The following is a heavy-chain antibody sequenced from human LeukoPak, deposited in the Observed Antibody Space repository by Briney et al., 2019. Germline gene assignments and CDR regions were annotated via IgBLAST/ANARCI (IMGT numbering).Heavy chain of an antibody. J-gene: IGHJ4*02. CDR2: ISGSGGST. V-gene: IGHV3-23*01. Sequence: VGSLRLSCAASVFTFSSYAMSWVRQAPGKGLEWVSAISGSGGSTYYADSVKGRFTISRDNSKNTLYLQMNSLRAEDTAVYYCANDRRFLDPSDYWGQGTLVTVSS. CDR3: ANDRRFLDPSDY. D-gene: IGHD3-3*01. CDR1: VFTFSSYA.